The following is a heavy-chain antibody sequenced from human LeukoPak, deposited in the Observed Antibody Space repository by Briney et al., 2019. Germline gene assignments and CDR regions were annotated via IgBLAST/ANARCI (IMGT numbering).Heavy chain of an antibody. Sequence: GGSLRLSCAASGFTFSSYAMHWVRQAPGKGLEWVAVISYDGSNKYYADSVKGRFTISRDNSTNTLYLQMNSLRAEDTAVYYCARDPNYDWGQGTLVTVSS. CDR2: ISYDGSNK. J-gene: IGHJ4*02. D-gene: IGHD3-16*01. V-gene: IGHV3-30-3*01. CDR3: ARDPNYD. CDR1: GFTFSSYA.